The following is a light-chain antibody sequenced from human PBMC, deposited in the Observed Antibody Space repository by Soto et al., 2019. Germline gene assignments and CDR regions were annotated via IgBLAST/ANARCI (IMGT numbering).Light chain of an antibody. CDR1: YSNIGSNT. Sequence: QPVLTQPPSASGTPGQRVTISRSGSYSNIGSNTVNWYQQFPGAAPKLLISTNNQRPSGVPDRFSGSKSGTSASLTITGLQSDDEAVYYCAAWDDSLNGRGVFGGGTKLTVL. J-gene: IGLJ3*02. CDR3: AAWDDSLNGRGV. CDR2: TNN. V-gene: IGLV1-44*01.